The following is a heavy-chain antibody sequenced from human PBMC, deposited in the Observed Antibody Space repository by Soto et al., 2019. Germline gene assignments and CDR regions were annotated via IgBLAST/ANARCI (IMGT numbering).Heavy chain of an antibody. Sequence: ASVKVSCKASGYTFTGYYMHWVRQAPGQGLEWMGWINPNSGGTNYAQKFQGRVTMTRDTSISTAYMELSRLRSDDTAVYYCGRTGIAAAGADYWGQGTLVTVSS. D-gene: IGHD6-13*01. CDR3: GRTGIAAAGADY. CDR1: GYTFTGYY. J-gene: IGHJ4*02. CDR2: INPNSGGT. V-gene: IGHV1-2*02.